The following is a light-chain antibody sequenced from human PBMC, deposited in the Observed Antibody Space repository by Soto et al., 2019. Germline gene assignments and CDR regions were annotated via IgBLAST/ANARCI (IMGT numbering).Light chain of an antibody. CDR2: AAS. CDR3: QQYNSYSWT. Sequence: ALRMTQSPSSISASTEARVTITCSASQGISSYLAWYQQKPGKANKLLIYAASTLQSGVPSRFSGSGSGTEFTLTISSLQPDEFATYYCQQYNSYSWTVGQGTKVDIK. CDR1: QGISSY. V-gene: IGKV1-8*01. J-gene: IGKJ1*01.